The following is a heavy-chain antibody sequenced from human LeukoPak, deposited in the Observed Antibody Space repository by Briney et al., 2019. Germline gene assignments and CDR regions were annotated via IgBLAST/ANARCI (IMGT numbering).Heavy chain of an antibody. CDR2: IFSDGRT. CDR1: GFTVSSIY. Sequence: PGRSLRLSCAVSGFTVSSIYLSWVRQAPGRGLECVSLIFSDGRTYYADSAKGRFTISRDNSKNTLYLQMNSLRAEDTAVYYCARAQSPYAYYYYYYMDVWGKGTTVTVSS. J-gene: IGHJ6*03. CDR3: ARAQSPYAYYYYYYMDV. V-gene: IGHV3-66*02.